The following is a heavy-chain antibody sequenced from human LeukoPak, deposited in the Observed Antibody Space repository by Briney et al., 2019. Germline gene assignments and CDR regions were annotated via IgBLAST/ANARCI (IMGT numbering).Heavy chain of an antibody. CDR2: INPSGGST. CDR3: AREGYYDSSGPEYFQH. CDR1: GYTFTSYY. D-gene: IGHD3-22*01. Sequence: GASVTVSCKASGYTFTSYYMHWVRQAPGQGLEWMGIINPSGGSTSYAQKFQGRVTMTRDTSTSTVYMELSSLRSEDTAVYYCAREGYYDSSGPEYFQHWGQGTLVTVSS. V-gene: IGHV1-46*01. J-gene: IGHJ1*01.